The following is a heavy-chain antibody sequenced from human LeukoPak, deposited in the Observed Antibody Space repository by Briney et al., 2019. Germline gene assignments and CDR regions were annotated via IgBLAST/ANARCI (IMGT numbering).Heavy chain of an antibody. J-gene: IGHJ4*02. Sequence: SETLSLTCTVSGGSISSYYWSWIRQPPGKGLEWIGYIYYSGSTNYNPSLKSRVTISVDTSKNQFSLKLSSVTAAGTAVYYCAREVRSGWYDYWGQGTLVTVSS. D-gene: IGHD6-19*01. CDR3: AREVRSGWYDY. CDR2: IYYSGST. CDR1: GGSISSYY. V-gene: IGHV4-59*01.